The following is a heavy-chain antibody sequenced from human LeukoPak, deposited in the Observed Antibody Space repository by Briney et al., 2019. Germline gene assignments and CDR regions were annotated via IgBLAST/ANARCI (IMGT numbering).Heavy chain of an antibody. V-gene: IGHV1-18*01. CDR3: AREVVGYCSSSSCYDLDY. Sequence: ASVKVSCKASGYTFTSYGISWVRQAPGRGLEWMGWISAYNGNTNYAQKLQGRVTMTTDTSTSTAYMELRSLRSDDTAVYYCAREVVGYCSSSSCYDLDYWGQGTLVTVSS. D-gene: IGHD2-2*01. CDR1: GYTFTSYG. CDR2: ISAYNGNT. J-gene: IGHJ4*02.